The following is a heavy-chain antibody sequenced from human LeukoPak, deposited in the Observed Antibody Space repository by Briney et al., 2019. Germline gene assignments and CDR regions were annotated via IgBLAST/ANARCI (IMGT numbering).Heavy chain of an antibody. Sequence: ASVKVSCESSGYTFNNYAMNWVRQAPGQGLEWMGIINPTGGSTTYAQKFQGRVTMTRDTSTSTVYMELSSLRSDDTAVYYCARTAARRFDYWGQGTLVTVSS. D-gene: IGHD6-6*01. CDR3: ARTAARRFDY. V-gene: IGHV1-46*02. CDR1: GYTFNNYA. CDR2: INPTGGST. J-gene: IGHJ4*02.